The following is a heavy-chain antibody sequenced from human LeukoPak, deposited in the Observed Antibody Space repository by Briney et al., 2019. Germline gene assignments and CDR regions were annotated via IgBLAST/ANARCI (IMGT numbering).Heavy chain of an antibody. CDR3: ARDFSWNYGWFDP. CDR1: GGSISSYY. J-gene: IGHJ5*02. CDR2: IYYSGST. D-gene: IGHD1-7*01. V-gene: IGHV4-59*01. Sequence: SETLSLTCTVSGGSISSYYWSWIRQPPGKGLEWIGYIYYSGSTNYNPSLKSRVTISVDTSKNQFSLKLSSVTAADTAVYYCARDFSWNYGWFDPWGQGTLVTVSS.